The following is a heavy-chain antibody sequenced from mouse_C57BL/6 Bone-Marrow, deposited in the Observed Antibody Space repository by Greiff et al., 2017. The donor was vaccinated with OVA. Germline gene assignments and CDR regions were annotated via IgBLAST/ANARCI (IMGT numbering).Heavy chain of an antibody. V-gene: IGHV1-15*01. J-gene: IGHJ4*01. CDR1: GYTFTDYE. CDR3: TRRAGYYAMDY. Sequence: VQLKESGAELVRPGASVTLSCKASGYTFTDYEMHWVKQTPVHGLEWIGAIDPETGGTAYNQKFKGKAILTADKSSSTAYMELRSLTSEDSAVYYCTRRAGYYAMDYWGQGTSVTVSS. D-gene: IGHD4-1*01. CDR2: IDPETGGT.